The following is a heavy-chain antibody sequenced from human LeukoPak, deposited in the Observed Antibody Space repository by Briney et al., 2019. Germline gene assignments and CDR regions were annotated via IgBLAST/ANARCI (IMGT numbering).Heavy chain of an antibody. CDR1: GGSFSGYY. Sequence: SETLSLTCAVYGGSFSGYYWSWIRQPPGKGLEWIGEIYYSGSTSYNPSLKSRVTISVDTSKNQFSLKLSSVTAADTAVYYCARVEQGCFDYWGQGTLVTVSS. CDR2: IYYSGST. V-gene: IGHV4-34*01. J-gene: IGHJ4*02. D-gene: IGHD1/OR15-1a*01. CDR3: ARVEQGCFDY.